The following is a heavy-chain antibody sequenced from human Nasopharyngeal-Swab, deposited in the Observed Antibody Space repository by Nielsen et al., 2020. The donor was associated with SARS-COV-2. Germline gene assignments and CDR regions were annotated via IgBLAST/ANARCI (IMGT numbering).Heavy chain of an antibody. V-gene: IGHV4-34*01. D-gene: IGHD4-17*01. CDR3: ARMSASTLDYGDYGGYYYYGMDV. Sequence: GSLRLSCAVYGGSFSGYYWSWIRQPPGKGLEWIGEINHSGSTNYNPSLKSRVTISLDTSKNQFSLKLSSVTAADTAVYYCARMSASTLDYGDYGGYYYYGMDVWGQGTTVTVSS. CDR1: GGSFSGYY. CDR2: INHSGST. J-gene: IGHJ6*02.